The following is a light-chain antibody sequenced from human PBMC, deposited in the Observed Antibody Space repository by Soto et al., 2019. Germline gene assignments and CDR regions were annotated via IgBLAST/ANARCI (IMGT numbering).Light chain of an antibody. Sequence: DIPMTQSQSSVSASVGDRVTITCRARQGISSWLAWYQQKPGKAPKLLIYAASNLQSGVPSRFSGSRSWTDFTLNISSLQPEDFATYYWQHSNSFPLSFGGGTKVEI. CDR2: AAS. CDR3: QHSNSFPLS. V-gene: IGKV1-12*01. J-gene: IGKJ4*01. CDR1: QGISSW.